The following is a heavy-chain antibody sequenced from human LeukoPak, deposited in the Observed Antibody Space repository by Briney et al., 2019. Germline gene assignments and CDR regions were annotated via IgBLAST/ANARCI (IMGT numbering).Heavy chain of an antibody. V-gene: IGHV4-34*01. CDR3: ARIRFLEWLLANPRYYYGMDV. D-gene: IGHD3-3*01. Sequence: SETLSLTCAVYGGSFSGYYWSWIRQPPGKGLEWIGEINHSGSTNYSPSLKSRVTISVDTSKNQFSLKLSSVTAADTAVYYCARIRFLEWLLANPRYYYGMDVWGQGTTVTVSS. CDR1: GGSFSGYY. CDR2: INHSGST. J-gene: IGHJ6*02.